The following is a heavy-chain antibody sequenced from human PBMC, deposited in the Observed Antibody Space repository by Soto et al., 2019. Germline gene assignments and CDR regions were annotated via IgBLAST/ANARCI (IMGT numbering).Heavy chain of an antibody. Sequence: GGSLRLSCAGSGFTFSGYSMNWVRQAPGKGLEWVSSILGSGGNTYYADSVKDRFTISRDNSKNTFYLQMNSLTAADTAVYYCAKRMADSLFYFDYWGQGTLVTVSS. CDR3: AKRMADSLFYFDY. V-gene: IGHV3-23*01. CDR1: GFTFSGYS. J-gene: IGHJ4*02. D-gene: IGHD6-19*01. CDR2: ILGSGGNT.